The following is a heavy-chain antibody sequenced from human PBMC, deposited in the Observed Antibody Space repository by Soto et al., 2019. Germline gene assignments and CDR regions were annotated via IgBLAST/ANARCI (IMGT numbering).Heavy chain of an antibody. CDR3: AQGGAAVGGTYFDS. J-gene: IGHJ4*02. CDR1: GFTFSTFG. CDR2: IWFDGSKE. D-gene: IGHD1-26*01. Sequence: QVQLVESGGGVVQPGRSLRLSCAASGFTFSTFGMHWVSQAPGKGLEWVAVIWFDGSKEYYADSVKGRFTISRDNSKKTVYLQMSSLRAEDTALYYCAQGGAAVGGTYFDSWGQGNPVTVSS. V-gene: IGHV3-33*06.